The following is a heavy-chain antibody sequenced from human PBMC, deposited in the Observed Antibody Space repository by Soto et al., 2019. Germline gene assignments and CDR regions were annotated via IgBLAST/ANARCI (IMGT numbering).Heavy chain of an antibody. V-gene: IGHV3-53*01. D-gene: IGHD3-10*01. J-gene: IGHJ4*02. CDR3: GPDRGGGGY. Sequence: EVQLVESGGGLIQPGGSLRLSCAVSGFTVSNNYMSWVRQAPGKGLEGVSVIYSGGYTAYGDSVKGRFTISRDNSKNTLLPQKNTLGAGDRAVFYGGPDRGGGGYWGQGTLVTVSS. CDR1: GFTVSNNY. CDR2: IYSGGYT.